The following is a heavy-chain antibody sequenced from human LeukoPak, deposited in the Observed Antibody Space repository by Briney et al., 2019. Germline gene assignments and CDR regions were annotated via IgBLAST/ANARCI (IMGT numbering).Heavy chain of an antibody. V-gene: IGHV3-23*01. D-gene: IGHD2-15*01. CDR3: ARGCSGGGCYSDFDY. J-gene: IGHJ4*02. CDR1: GFTFSSYA. Sequence: GGSLRLSCAASGFTFSSYAMSWVRQAPGKGLEWVSAISGSGGSTYYADSVKGRFTISRDNSKNTLYLQMNSLRAEDTAVYYCARGCSGGGCYSDFDYWGQGTLVTVSS. CDR2: ISGSGGST.